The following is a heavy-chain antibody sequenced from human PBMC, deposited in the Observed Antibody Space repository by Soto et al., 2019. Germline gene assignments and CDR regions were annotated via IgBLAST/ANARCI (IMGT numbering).Heavy chain of an antibody. Sequence: ASLKVSCKASGYTFTIYAMHWVRQAPGQRLEWMGWINAGNGNTKYSQKFQGRVTITRDTSASTAYMELSSLRSEDTAVYYCARSKLSRYFDWLAHPRKHYYYYYGMDVWGQGTTVTVS. CDR3: ARSKLSRYFDWLAHPRKHYYYYYGMDV. CDR2: INAGNGNT. D-gene: IGHD3-9*01. J-gene: IGHJ6*02. V-gene: IGHV1-3*01. CDR1: GYTFTIYA.